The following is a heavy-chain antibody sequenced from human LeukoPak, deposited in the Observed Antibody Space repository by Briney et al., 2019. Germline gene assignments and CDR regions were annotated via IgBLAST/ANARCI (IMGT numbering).Heavy chain of an antibody. J-gene: IGHJ3*02. CDR3: AREGAGGFDI. CDR2: IFSGNST. D-gene: IGHD3-16*01. Sequence: GGSLRLSCAASGVTVRSNYMNWVRQAPGKGLEWVALIFSGNSTYYADSVKGRFTISRDNSKNTLFLQMNILRVEDTAVYYCAREGAGGFDIWGQGTMVTVSS. V-gene: IGHV3-53*01. CDR1: GVTVRSNY.